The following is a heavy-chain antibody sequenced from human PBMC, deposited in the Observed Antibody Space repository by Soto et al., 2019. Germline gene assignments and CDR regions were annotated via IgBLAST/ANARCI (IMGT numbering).Heavy chain of an antibody. D-gene: IGHD1-26*01. J-gene: IGHJ4*02. CDR3: ARDRPKEYSGSYGLDY. CDR2: IIPIFGTA. Sequence: QVQLVQSGAEVKKPGSSVKVSCKASGGTFSSYAISWVRQAPGQGLEWMGGIIPIFGTANYAQKFQGRVKITADESTSTAYRELSSLRSEDTAVYYCARDRPKEYSGSYGLDYWGQGTLVTVSS. V-gene: IGHV1-69*01. CDR1: GGTFSSYA.